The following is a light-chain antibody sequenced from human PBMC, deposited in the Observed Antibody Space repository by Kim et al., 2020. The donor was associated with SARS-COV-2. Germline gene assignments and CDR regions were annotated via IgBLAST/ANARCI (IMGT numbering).Light chain of an antibody. Sequence: ASVGDSVTITCRASQGVNIYLAWFQQKPGKAPKSLIYTASNLQSGVPSRFSGSGSGTDFTLTIINLQPEDFASYYCQQYASYPVTFGQGTRLEIK. CDR3: QQYASYPVT. CDR2: TAS. CDR1: QGVNIY. V-gene: IGKV1-16*01. J-gene: IGKJ5*01.